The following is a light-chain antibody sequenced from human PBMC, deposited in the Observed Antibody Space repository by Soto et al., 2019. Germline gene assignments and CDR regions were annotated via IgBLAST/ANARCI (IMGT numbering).Light chain of an antibody. V-gene: IGKV3-20*01. CDR1: QNLGTLY. CDR2: GAS. J-gene: IGKJ1*01. CDR3: QQYGSLSWT. Sequence: EIVLTQSPGTRSLSPGERGTLSCRASQNLGTLYLAWFQQKPGQAPRILIFGASGRATGIPDRFSGSGSGTDFNLTISRLGPEDFAVYYCQQYGSLSWTFGQGTKVDNK.